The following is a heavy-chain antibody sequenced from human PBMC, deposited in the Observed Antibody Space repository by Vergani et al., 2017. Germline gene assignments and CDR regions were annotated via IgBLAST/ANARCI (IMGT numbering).Heavy chain of an antibody. J-gene: IGHJ2*01. CDR1: GGSMSGYY. Sequence: VRLQESGPGLVKPSETLSLTCSVSGGSMSGYYWSWIRQPPGKGLEWVSGISWNSGSIGYADSVKGRFTISRDNAKNSLYLQMNSLRAEDTALYYCAKDHYDFWSGYPNLSPFDLWGRGTLVTVSS. CDR3: AKDHYDFWSGYPNLSPFDL. CDR2: ISWNSGSI. D-gene: IGHD3-3*01. V-gene: IGHV3-9*01.